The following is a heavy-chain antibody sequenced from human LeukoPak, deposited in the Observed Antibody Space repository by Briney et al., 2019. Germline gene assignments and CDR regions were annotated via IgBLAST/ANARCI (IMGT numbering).Heavy chain of an antibody. Sequence: ASVKVSCKASGYTFTSCGISWVRQAPGQGLERMGWISAYNGNTNYAQKLQGRVTMTTDTSTSTAYMELRSLRSDATAVYYSARGMWRLGECSSISCTEFDCWGQGTLVTVSS. V-gene: IGHV1-18*01. J-gene: IGHJ4*03. CDR3: ARGMWRLGECSSISCTEFDC. D-gene: IGHD2-2*01. CDR1: GYTFTSCG. CDR2: ISAYNGNT.